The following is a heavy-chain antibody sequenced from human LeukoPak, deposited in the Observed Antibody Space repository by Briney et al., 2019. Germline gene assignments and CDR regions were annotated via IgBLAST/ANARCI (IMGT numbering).Heavy chain of an antibody. CDR2: IKQDGSEK. D-gene: IGHD5-18*01. Sequence: PGGSLRLSCAASGFFVSNNYMSWVRQAPGKGLEWVANIKQDGSEKYYVDSVKGRFTISRDNAKNSLYLQMNSLRAEDTAVYYCARGPIATARGAFDIWGQGTMVTVSS. J-gene: IGHJ3*02. CDR1: GFFVSNNY. CDR3: ARGPIATARGAFDI. V-gene: IGHV3-7*01.